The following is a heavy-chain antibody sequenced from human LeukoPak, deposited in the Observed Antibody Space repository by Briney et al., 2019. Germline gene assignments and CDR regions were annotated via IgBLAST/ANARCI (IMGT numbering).Heavy chain of an antibody. CDR2: IWSDGTEK. Sequence: GRSLRLSCAASGFTYSHYGMHWVRQAPGKGLEWVAVIWSDGTEKYYADPLKGRFTISRDNSKNMLYLQMNSLRGEDTGVYYCAKDAQRGFDYSNSLEYWGLGALVTVSS. J-gene: IGHJ4*02. V-gene: IGHV3-33*06. D-gene: IGHD4-11*01. CDR3: AKDAQRGFDYSNSLEY. CDR1: GFTYSHYG.